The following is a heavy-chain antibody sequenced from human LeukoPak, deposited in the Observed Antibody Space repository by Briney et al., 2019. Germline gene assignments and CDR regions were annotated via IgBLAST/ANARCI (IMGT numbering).Heavy chain of an antibody. V-gene: IGHV3-11*01. D-gene: IGHD2-2*01. CDR1: GFTFSDYY. Sequence: GGSLRLSCAASGFTFSDYYMSWIRQAPGKGLEWVSYISSSGSTIYYADSVKGRFTISRDNAKNSLYLQMNSLRAEDTAVYYCAKGRIVVVPAAFFDYWGQGTLVTVSS. CDR3: AKGRIVVVPAAFFDY. J-gene: IGHJ4*02. CDR2: ISSSGSTI.